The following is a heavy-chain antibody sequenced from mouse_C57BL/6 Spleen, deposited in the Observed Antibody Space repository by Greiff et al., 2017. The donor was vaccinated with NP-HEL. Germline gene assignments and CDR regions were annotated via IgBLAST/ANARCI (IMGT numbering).Heavy chain of an antibody. V-gene: IGHV1-69*01. CDR1: GYTFTSYW. J-gene: IGHJ2*01. CDR3: ARLTTMVTYFDY. Sequence: QVQLQQPGAELVMPGASVKLSCKASGYTFTSYWMHWVKQRPGQGLEWIGEIDPSDSYTNYNQKFKGKSTLTVDKSSSTAYMQLSSLTSEDSAVYYWARLTTMVTYFDYWGQGTTLTVSS. CDR2: IDPSDSYT. D-gene: IGHD2-2*01.